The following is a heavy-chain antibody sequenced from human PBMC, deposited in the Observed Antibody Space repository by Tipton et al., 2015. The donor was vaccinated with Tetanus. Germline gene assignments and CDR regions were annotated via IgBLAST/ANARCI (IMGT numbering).Heavy chain of an antibody. CDR2: IYYSGST. D-gene: IGHD6-6*01. J-gene: IGHJ5*02. CDR1: GASISSNTYY. V-gene: IGHV4-31*03. Sequence: TLSLTCTVSGASISSNTYYWGWIRQRPGKGPEWIGYIYYSGSTYYNPSLKSRVSMSVDTSKNQFSLNLTSVTAADTAMYYCARDQGGGRVVRLNWFDPWGQGTLVTVSS. CDR3: ARDQGGGRVVRLNWFDP.